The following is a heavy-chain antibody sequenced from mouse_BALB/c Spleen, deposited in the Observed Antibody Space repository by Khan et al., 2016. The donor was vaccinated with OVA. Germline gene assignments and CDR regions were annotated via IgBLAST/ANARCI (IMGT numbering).Heavy chain of an antibody. CDR3: PRTAYDGYYDY. Sequence: QVQLQQSGPELVRPGVSVKISCKGSGYTFTDYAMHWVKQSHAKSLEWIGLISTYSGNTNYKQKFKGKATMTVDKSSSTAYMELARLTSEDSAIXYCPRTAYDGYYDYWGQGTTLTVSS. J-gene: IGHJ2*01. D-gene: IGHD2-3*01. CDR1: GYTFTDYA. CDR2: ISTYSGNT. V-gene: IGHV1S137*01.